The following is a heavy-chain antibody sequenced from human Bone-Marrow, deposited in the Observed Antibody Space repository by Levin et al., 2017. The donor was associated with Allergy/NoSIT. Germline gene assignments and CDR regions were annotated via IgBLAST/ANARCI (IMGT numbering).Heavy chain of an antibody. CDR1: GYTFTSYD. J-gene: IGHJ4*02. Sequence: ASVKVSCKASGYTFTSYDINWVRQATGQGLEWMGWMNPNSGNTGYAQKFQGRVTMTRNTSISTAYMELSSLRSEDTAVYYCARVPPGRDILTGYYQHWGQGTLVTVSS. CDR2: MNPNSGNT. V-gene: IGHV1-8*01. D-gene: IGHD3-9*01. CDR3: ARVPPGRDILTGYYQH.